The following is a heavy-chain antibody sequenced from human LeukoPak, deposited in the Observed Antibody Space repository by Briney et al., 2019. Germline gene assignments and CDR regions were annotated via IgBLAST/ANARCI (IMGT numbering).Heavy chain of an antibody. CDR2: VYWDDDK. J-gene: IGHJ4*02. V-gene: IGHV2-5*02. D-gene: IGHD3-10*01. CDR1: GFSLSTSGVG. CDR3: AHRLYGSGSYYGGFDY. Sequence: SGPTLVNPTQTLTLTCTFSGFSLSTSGVGVGWIRQPPGKALEWLALVYWDDDKNYSPSLKTRLTITKDTSKNQVVLTMTNMDPVDTATYYCAHRLYGSGSYYGGFDYWGQGTLVTVSS.